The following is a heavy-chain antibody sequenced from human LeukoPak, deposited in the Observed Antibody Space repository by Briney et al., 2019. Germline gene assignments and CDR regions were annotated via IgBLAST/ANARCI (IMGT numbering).Heavy chain of an antibody. J-gene: IGHJ4*02. V-gene: IGHV3-23*01. CDR2: ISGSGGST. Sequence: GGSLRLSCAASGFTFSSYAMSWVRQAPGKGLEWVSAISGSGGSTYYADSVKGRFTISRDNSKNTLYLQMSSLRAEDTAVYYCAKVMTRTMVRGVPPSDYWGQGTLVTVSS. CDR3: AKVMTRTMVRGVPPSDY. D-gene: IGHD3-10*01. CDR1: GFTFSSYA.